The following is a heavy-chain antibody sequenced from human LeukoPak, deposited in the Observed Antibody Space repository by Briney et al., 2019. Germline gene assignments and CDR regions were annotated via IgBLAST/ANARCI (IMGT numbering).Heavy chain of an antibody. Sequence: GGSLRLSCAASGFTFSSYAMSWVRQAPGKGLEWVSVISGSGGTTYYADSVKGRFTISRDNSKNMLFLQMNSLRAEDTALYYCAKLTSLYLFDYWGQGTLVTVSS. CDR3: AKLTSLYLFDY. CDR1: GFTFSSYA. V-gene: IGHV3-23*01. CDR2: ISGSGGTT. J-gene: IGHJ4*02.